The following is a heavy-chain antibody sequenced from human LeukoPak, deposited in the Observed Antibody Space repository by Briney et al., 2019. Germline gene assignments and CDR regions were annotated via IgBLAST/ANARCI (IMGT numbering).Heavy chain of an antibody. CDR3: ARDEKGDSSGYYVC. CDR2: ISSSSSYI. D-gene: IGHD3-22*01. Sequence: PGGXXRLSCAASGFTFSSYSMNWVRQAPGKGLEWVSSISSSSSYIYYADSVKGRFTISRDNAKNSLYLQMNSLRAEDTAVYYCARDEKGDSSGYYVCWGQGTLVTVSS. CDR1: GFTFSSYS. V-gene: IGHV3-21*01. J-gene: IGHJ4*02.